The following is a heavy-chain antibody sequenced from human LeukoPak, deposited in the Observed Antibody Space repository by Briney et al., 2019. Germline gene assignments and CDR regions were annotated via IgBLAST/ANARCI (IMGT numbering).Heavy chain of an antibody. J-gene: IGHJ4*02. D-gene: IGHD3-10*01. V-gene: IGHV3-33*06. CDR3: AKDRGAYYYGSGSYSDY. CDR1: GFNFSSYG. Sequence: GGSLRLTCAASGFNFSSYGVHWVRQAPGKGLEWAAAIWYDGSNKYYADSVKGRFTISRDNSKHTLYLQMNSLRAEDTAVYYCAKDRGAYYYGSGSYSDYWGQGTLVTVPS. CDR2: IWYDGSNK.